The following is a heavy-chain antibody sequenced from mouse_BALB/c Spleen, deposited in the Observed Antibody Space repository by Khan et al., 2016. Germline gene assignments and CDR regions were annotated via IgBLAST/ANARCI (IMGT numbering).Heavy chain of an antibody. J-gene: IGHJ4*01. CDR1: GYSFTGYY. CDR3: ARCIWDDYALDY. CDR2: ISCYNGAT. V-gene: IGHV1S34*01. Sequence: LVKTGASEKISCKASGYSFTGYYMHWVKQSHGKSFEWIGYISCYNGATSYNQKFKGKATFTVDQSSSTAYMQFNSLTSEDSAVYYSARCIWDDYALDYWGQETSVTVSS. D-gene: IGHD4-1*01.